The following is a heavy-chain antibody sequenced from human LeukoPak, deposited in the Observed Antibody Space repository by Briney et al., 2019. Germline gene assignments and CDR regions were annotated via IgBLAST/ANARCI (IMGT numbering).Heavy chain of an antibody. Sequence: GGSLRLSCATSGFNFIKAWMSWVRQAPGKGPEWVGRMKSLGSGGTPDYAAPVKGRFTISRDDSKNTLYLQMNNLKTEDTAMYYCTTNPLAWVGEIYSYHDYWGPGTLVIVSS. J-gene: IGHJ4*02. CDR3: TTNPLAWVGEIYSYHDY. CDR2: MKSLGSGGTP. CDR1: GFNFIKAW. D-gene: IGHD2-21*01. V-gene: IGHV3-15*01.